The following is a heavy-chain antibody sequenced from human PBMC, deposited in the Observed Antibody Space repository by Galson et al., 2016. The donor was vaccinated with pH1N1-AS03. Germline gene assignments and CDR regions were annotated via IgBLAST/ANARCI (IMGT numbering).Heavy chain of an antibody. D-gene: IGHD3-10*01. CDR3: ARRPTGIDY. CDR2: IIIGRGTPP. V-gene: IGHV4-34*12. CDR1: RGSFGGAY. Sequence: SETLSLTCTVSRGSFGGAYWTWIRQPPGKGLEWIGEIIIGRGTPPTYTPSLKRRVTISIDTSRGELSLKLRSVTAADTGVYYCARRPTGIDYWGQGVQVTVSS. J-gene: IGHJ4*02.